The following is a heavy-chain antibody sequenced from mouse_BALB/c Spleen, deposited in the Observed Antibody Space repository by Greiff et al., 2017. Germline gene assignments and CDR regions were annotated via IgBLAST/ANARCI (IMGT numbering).Heavy chain of an antibody. D-gene: IGHD2-4*01. CDR2: ISSGSSTI. CDR1: GFTFSSFG. Sequence: EVQLVESGGGLVQPGGSRKLSCAASGFTFSSFGMHWVRQAPEKGLEWVAYISSGSSTIYYADTVKGRFTISRDNPKNTLFLQMTSLRSEDTAMYYCARGVYDYDFAYWGQGTLVTVSA. V-gene: IGHV5-17*02. CDR3: ARGVYDYDFAY. J-gene: IGHJ3*01.